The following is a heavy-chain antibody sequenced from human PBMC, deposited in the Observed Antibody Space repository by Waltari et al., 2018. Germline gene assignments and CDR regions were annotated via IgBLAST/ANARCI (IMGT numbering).Heavy chain of an antibody. CDR3: ARVAMVRGVIGGRFDP. J-gene: IGHJ5*02. CDR1: GGSISSGAYS. D-gene: IGHD3-10*01. V-gene: IGHV4-30-2*06. Sequence: QLQLQESGSGLVKPSQTLSLTCAVSGGSISSGAYSWSWLRQSPGKGLEWIGYIYHSGSTYNNPALKSRVTISVDRSKNQFSLKLKSVTAADTAVYYCARVAMVRGVIGGRFDPWGQGTLVTVSS. CDR2: IYHSGST.